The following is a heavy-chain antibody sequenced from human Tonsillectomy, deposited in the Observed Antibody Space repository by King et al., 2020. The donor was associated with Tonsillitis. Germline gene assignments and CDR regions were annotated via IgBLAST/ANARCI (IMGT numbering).Heavy chain of an antibody. D-gene: IGHD3-3*01. CDR1: GFTFSNYN. J-gene: IGHJ4*02. CDR2: IRSSSSYI. Sequence: QLVESGGGLVKPGGSLRLSCAASGFTFSNYNMNWVRQAPGKGLEWVSSIRSSSSYIYYADSVMGRFTISRDNAKNSLFLQMTSLRAEDTAIYYCARESEGFDHWGQGTRVTVSS. V-gene: IGHV3-21*01. CDR3: ARESEGFDH.